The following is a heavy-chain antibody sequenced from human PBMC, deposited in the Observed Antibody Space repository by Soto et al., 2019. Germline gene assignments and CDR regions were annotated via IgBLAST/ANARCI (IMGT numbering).Heavy chain of an antibody. D-gene: IGHD6-6*01. CDR3: AGGGTNLEYSRIGGG. CDR2: ISSSSSYI. V-gene: IGHV3-21*01. Sequence: EVQLVESGGGLVKPGGSLRLSCAASGFTFSSYSMNWVRQAPGKGLEWVSSISSSSSYIYYADSVKGRFTISRDNAKTSLYLQRNSLRAEDTVVYYCAGGGTNLEYSRIGGGGGQGTLVTVSS. CDR1: GFTFSSYS. J-gene: IGHJ4*02.